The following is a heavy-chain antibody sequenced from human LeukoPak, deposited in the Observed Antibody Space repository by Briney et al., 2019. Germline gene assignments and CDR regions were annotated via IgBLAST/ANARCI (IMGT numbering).Heavy chain of an antibody. CDR2: IYSDGTT. V-gene: IGHV3-53*01. Sequence: GALRLSCAASGFTVSNNYMSWVRQAPGKGLEWVSVIYSDGTTYYADSVKGRFTISRDNSKNTLYLQMNSLRAEDTAVYYCARGPACTSVSCYVIGALGIWGLGTTVTVSS. CDR3: ARGPACTSVSCYVIGALGI. D-gene: IGHD5-12*01. J-gene: IGHJ3*02. CDR1: GFTVSNNY.